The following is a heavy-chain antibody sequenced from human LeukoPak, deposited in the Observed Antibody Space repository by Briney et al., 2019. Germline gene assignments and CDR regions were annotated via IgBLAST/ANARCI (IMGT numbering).Heavy chain of an antibody. Sequence: VASVKVSCKASGYTFTSYGISWVRQAPGQGLEWMGWISAYNGNTNYAQKLQGRVTMTTDTSTSTAYMELRSLRSDDTALYYCAGDSTITMVRGIINWFDPWGQGTLVTVSS. CDR2: ISAYNGNT. CDR1: GYTFTSYG. D-gene: IGHD3-10*01. CDR3: AGDSTITMVRGIINWFDP. J-gene: IGHJ5*02. V-gene: IGHV1-18*01.